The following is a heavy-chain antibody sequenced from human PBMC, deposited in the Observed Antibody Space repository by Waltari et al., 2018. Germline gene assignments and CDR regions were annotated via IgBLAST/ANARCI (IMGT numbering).Heavy chain of an antibody. J-gene: IGHJ3*02. CDR2: INAGNGNT. CDR1: GYTFTSYA. V-gene: IGHV1-3*01. Sequence: QVQLVQSGAEVKKPGASVKVSCKAYGYTFTSYAMHWVRQAPGQRLEWMGWINAGNGNTKYSQKFQGRVTTTRDTSASTAYMELSSLRSEDTAVYYCARYGDYDAFDIWGQGTMVTVSS. D-gene: IGHD4-17*01. CDR3: ARYGDYDAFDI.